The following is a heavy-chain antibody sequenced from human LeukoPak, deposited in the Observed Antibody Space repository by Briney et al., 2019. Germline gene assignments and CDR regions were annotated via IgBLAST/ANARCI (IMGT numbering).Heavy chain of an antibody. J-gene: IGHJ4*02. CDR1: GFTFSSYG. CDR2: TWYDGSNK. D-gene: IGHD3-3*01. CDR3: ARDLEY. Sequence: GRSLRLSCAASGFTFSSYGMHWVRQAPGKGLEWVAVTWYDGSNKYYADSVKGRFTISRDNSKNTLYLQMNSLRAEDTAVFYCARDLEYWGQGTLVTVSS. V-gene: IGHV3-33*01.